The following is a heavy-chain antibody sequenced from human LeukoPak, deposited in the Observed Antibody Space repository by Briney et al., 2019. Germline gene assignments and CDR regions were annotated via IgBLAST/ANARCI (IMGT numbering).Heavy chain of an antibody. CDR2: ISTSSSYI. CDR1: GFTFSSYA. V-gene: IGHV3-21*01. J-gene: IGHJ4*02. CDR3: ARDNYGSGRKFDY. Sequence: GGSLRLSCAASGFTFSSYAMSWVRQAPRKGLEWVSSISTSSSYIYYADSVNGRFTISRDNAKNSLYLQMNSLRAEDTAVYYCARDNYGSGRKFDYWGQGTLVTVSS. D-gene: IGHD3-10*01.